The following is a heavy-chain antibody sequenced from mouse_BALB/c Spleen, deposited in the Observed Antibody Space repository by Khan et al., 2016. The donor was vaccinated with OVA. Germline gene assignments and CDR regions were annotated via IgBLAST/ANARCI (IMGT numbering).Heavy chain of an antibody. CDR2: INPSTDYT. Sequence: QVQLKQSGTELAKPGASVKMSCKASGYTFISYWMHWVKQRPGQGLEWIGYINPSTDYTEYNQKFKDKATLTTDKSSNTAYMQLSSLTSEDSAVYYCARRGLDGIFVYWGQGTRVTVSA. CDR3: ARRGLDGIFVY. V-gene: IGHV1-7*01. J-gene: IGHJ3*01. D-gene: IGHD2-1*01. CDR1: GYTFISYW.